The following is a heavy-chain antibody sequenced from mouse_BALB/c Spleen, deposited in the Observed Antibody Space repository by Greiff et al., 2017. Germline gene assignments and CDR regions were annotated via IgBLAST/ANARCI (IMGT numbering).Heavy chain of an antibody. CDR2: ISSGSSTI. CDR3: ARAYDAWYFDV. Sequence: EVKLMESGGGLVQPGGSRKLSCAASGFTFSSFGMHWVRQAPEKGLEWVAYISSGSSTIYYADTVKGRFTISRDNPKNTLFLQMTSLKSEDTAMYYCARAYDAWYFDVWGAGTTVTVSS. V-gene: IGHV5-17*02. J-gene: IGHJ1*01. D-gene: IGHD2-12*01. CDR1: GFTFSSFG.